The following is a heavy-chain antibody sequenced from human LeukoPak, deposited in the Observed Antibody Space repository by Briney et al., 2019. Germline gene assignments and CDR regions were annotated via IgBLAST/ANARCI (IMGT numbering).Heavy chain of an antibody. CDR2: MNPNSGNT. Sequence: ASVKVSCKASGYTFTSYDINWVRQATGQGLEWMGWMNPNSGNTGYAQKFQDRVTMTRNTSISTAYMELSSLRSEATAVYYCARGRRDSRQFDYWGQGTLVTVSS. CDR1: GYTFTSYD. V-gene: IGHV1-8*01. D-gene: IGHD3-10*01. CDR3: ARGRRDSRQFDY. J-gene: IGHJ4*02.